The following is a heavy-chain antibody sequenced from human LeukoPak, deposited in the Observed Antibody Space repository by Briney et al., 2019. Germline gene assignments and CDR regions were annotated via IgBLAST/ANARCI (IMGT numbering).Heavy chain of an antibody. CDR3: ARAHGYSYPNGFDY. CDR1: GFTVSSSY. Sequence: GGSLRLSCAASGFTVSSSYMSWVRQAPGKGLEWVSIIYSGGSTYYADSVKGRFTISRDNSNNTLHFQMNSLRVEDTAVYYCARAHGYSYPNGFDYWGQGTLVTVSS. D-gene: IGHD5-18*01. V-gene: IGHV3-53*01. J-gene: IGHJ4*02. CDR2: IYSGGST.